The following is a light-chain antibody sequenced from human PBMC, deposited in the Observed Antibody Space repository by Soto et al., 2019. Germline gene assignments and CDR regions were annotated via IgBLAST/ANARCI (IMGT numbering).Light chain of an antibody. CDR2: DAS. Sequence: IVLTQSPATLSSSPWERATLSCRASQHIWSYLAWYQQKPGQAPRLLMYDASKRATGIPARFSGSGSGTDFTLTISSLEPEDFAVYYCQQRSRWPWTFGQGTKVDIK. CDR3: QQRSRWPWT. CDR1: QHIWSY. V-gene: IGKV3-11*01. J-gene: IGKJ1*01.